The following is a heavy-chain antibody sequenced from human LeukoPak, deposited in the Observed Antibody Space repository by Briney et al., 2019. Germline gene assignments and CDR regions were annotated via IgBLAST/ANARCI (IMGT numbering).Heavy chain of an antibody. V-gene: IGHV4-34*01. CDR1: GGSFSGYY. CDR3: ARGPYDYVWGSYHY. D-gene: IGHD3-16*02. J-gene: IGHJ4*02. Sequence: SETLSLTCAVYGGSFSGYYWSWIRQPPGKGLEWIGEINHSGSTNYNPSLKSRVTISVGTSKNQFSLKLSSVTAADTAVYYCARGPYDYVWGSYHYWGQGTLVTVSS. CDR2: INHSGST.